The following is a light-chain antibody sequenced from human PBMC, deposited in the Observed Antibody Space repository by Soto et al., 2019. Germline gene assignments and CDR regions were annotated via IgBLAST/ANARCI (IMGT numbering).Light chain of an antibody. CDR2: GAS. CDR1: QSVSSN. J-gene: IGKJ3*01. CDR3: QQRSNWHPVFT. Sequence: EIVMTQSPATLSVSPGERATLSCRASQSVSSNLAWYQQKPGQAPRLLIYGASTRATGIPARFSGSGSGTEFTLTISSLQSEDFAVYYCQQRSNWHPVFTFGPGTKVDIK. V-gene: IGKV3-15*01.